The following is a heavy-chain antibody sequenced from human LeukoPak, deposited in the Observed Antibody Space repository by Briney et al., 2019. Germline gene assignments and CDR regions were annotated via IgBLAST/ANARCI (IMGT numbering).Heavy chain of an antibody. V-gene: IGHV4-4*02. Sequence: SGTLSLTCAVSGGSISSSNWWSWVRQPPGKGLEWIGEIYHSGSTNYNPSLKSRVTISVDKSKNQFSLKLSSVTAADTAVYYCARGLLRFGESYDAFDIWGQGTMVTVSS. CDR3: ARGLLRFGESYDAFDI. CDR2: IYHSGST. D-gene: IGHD3-10*01. J-gene: IGHJ3*02. CDR1: GGSISSSNW.